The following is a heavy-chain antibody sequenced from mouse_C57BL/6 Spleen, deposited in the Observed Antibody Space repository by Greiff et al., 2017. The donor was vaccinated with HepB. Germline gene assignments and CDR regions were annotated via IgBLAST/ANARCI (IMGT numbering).Heavy chain of an antibody. CDR3: ARPYYSNYAWFAY. CDR2: IDPSDSYT. CDR1: GYTFTSYW. J-gene: IGHJ3*01. V-gene: IGHV1-59*01. D-gene: IGHD2-5*01. Sequence: QVQLKQPGAELVRPGTSVKLSCKASGYTFTSYWMHWVKQRPGQGLEWIGVIDPSDSYTNYNQKFKGKATLTVDTSSSTAYMQLSSLTSEDSAVYYCARPYYSNYAWFAYWGQGTLVTVCA.